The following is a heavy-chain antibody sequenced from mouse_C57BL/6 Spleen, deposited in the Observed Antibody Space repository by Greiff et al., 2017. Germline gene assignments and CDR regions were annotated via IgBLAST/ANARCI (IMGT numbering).Heavy chain of an antibody. V-gene: IGHV1-81*01. Sequence: QVQLQQSGAELARPGASVKLSCKASGYTFTSYGISWVKQRTGQGLEWIGEIYPRSGNTYYNEKFKGKATLTADKSSSTAYMELHSLTSEDSAVYICERDYYGSLYYFDYWGQGTTLTVSS. CDR2: IYPRSGNT. CDR3: ERDYYGSLYYFDY. D-gene: IGHD1-1*01. CDR1: GYTFTSYG. J-gene: IGHJ2*01.